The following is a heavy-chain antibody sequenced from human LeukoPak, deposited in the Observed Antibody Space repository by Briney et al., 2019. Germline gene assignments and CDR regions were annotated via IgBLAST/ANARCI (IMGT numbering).Heavy chain of an antibody. Sequence: GGSLRLSCAASGFTFSGSAMHWVRQASGKGLEWVGRIRSKANSYATAYAASVKGRFTISRDDSKNTAYLQMNSLKTEDTAVYYCTRNVGYYGMDVWGQGTTVTVSS. CDR1: GFTFSGSA. CDR2: IRSKANSYAT. D-gene: IGHD1-26*01. CDR3: TRNVGYYGMDV. J-gene: IGHJ6*02. V-gene: IGHV3-73*01.